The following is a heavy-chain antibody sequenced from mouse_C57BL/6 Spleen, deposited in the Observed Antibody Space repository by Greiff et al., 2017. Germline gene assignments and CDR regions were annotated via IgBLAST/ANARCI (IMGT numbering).Heavy chain of an antibody. Sequence: EVQRVESGPGLVKPSPSLSLTCSVTGYSITSGYYWNWIRQFPGNKLEWMGYISYDGSNNYNPSLKNRTPITRDKSKNHFFLTLLSVTTEDTATYYCAREDGYYWYFDVWGTGTTVTVSS. CDR1: GYSITSGYY. CDR3: AREDGYYWYFDV. J-gene: IGHJ1*03. D-gene: IGHD2-3*01. V-gene: IGHV3-6*01. CDR2: ISYDGSN.